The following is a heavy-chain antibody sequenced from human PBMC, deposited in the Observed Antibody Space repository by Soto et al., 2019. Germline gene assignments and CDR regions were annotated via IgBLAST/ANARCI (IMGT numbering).Heavy chain of an antibody. CDR3: ARGGYYDNSWGKLSHYGLDV. CDR2: ISPYNDYT. Sequence: QVQLAQSANEVKKPGASVRVSCKAAGYTFIRYGIAWVRQAPGQGLEWMGWISPYNDYTVYAQKFQGRVSMTEDTSTRTVYMNLRGLKSGDTAVYYCARGGYYDNSWGKLSHYGLDVWGQGTSVSVSS. CDR1: GYTFIRYG. J-gene: IGHJ6*02. D-gene: IGHD3-16*01. V-gene: IGHV1-18*01.